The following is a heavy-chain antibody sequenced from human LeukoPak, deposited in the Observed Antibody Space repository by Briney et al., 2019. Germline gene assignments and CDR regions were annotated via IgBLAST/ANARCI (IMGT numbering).Heavy chain of an antibody. Sequence: SETLSLTCAVSGGSISSGGYSWSWIRQPPGTGLEWIGYIYHSGSTYYNPSLKSRVTISVDTSKNQFSLKLSSVTAADTAVYYCARRFPQQLGPGGWFDPWGQGTLVTVSS. J-gene: IGHJ5*02. CDR1: GGSISSGGYS. D-gene: IGHD6-13*01. V-gene: IGHV4-30-2*01. CDR3: ARRFPQQLGPGGWFDP. CDR2: IYHSGST.